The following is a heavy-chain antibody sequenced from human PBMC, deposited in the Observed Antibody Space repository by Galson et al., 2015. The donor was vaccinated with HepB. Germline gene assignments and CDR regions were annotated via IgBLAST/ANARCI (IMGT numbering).Heavy chain of an antibody. CDR2: IYPGDSDT. V-gene: IGHV5-51*01. CDR3: ARYVGPSSLARSFDP. Sequence: QSGAEVKKPGESLKISCKGSGYSFTSYWIGWVRQMPGKGLEWMGIIYPGDSDTRYSPSFQGQVTISADKSISTAYLQWSSLKASDTAMYYCARYVGPSSLARSFDPWGQGTLVTVSS. CDR1: GYSFTSYW. D-gene: IGHD3-16*01. J-gene: IGHJ5*02.